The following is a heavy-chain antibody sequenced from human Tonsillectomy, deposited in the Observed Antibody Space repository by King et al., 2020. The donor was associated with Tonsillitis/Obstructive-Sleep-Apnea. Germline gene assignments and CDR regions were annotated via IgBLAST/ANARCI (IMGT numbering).Heavy chain of an antibody. J-gene: IGHJ4*02. CDR1: GYSVSSNSAT. CDR2: TYYSSKWYN. CDR3: ARGDIALEY. D-gene: IGHD5-12*01. Sequence: VQLQQSGPGLVKPSQTLSLTCAVSGYSVSSNSATLNWSRQSTSRGLEWRGRTYYSSKWYNNYAVCVRSLITINPATSKNQFSLHLNSVTPEDTAVYYCARGDIALEYWGQGALVTVSS. V-gene: IGHV6-1*01.